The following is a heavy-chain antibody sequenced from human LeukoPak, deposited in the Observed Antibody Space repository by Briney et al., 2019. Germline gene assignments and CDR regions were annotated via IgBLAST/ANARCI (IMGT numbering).Heavy chain of an antibody. J-gene: IGHJ3*02. CDR3: AKGTPASTGYYDILTGYHGAFDI. CDR2: ISGSGGST. CDR1: GFTFSSYA. V-gene: IGHV3-23*01. D-gene: IGHD3-9*01. Sequence: GGSLRLSCAASGFTFSSYAMSWVRQAPGKGLERVSAISGSGGSTYYADSVKGRFTISRDNSKNTLYLQMNSLRAEDTAVYYCAKGTPASTGYYDILTGYHGAFDIWGQGTMVTVSS.